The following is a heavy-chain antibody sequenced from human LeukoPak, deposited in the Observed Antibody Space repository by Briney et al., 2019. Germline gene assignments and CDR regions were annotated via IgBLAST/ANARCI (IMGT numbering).Heavy chain of an antibody. J-gene: IGHJ4*02. CDR1: GGSIRSSSYY. V-gene: IGHV4-39*07. D-gene: IGHD6-19*01. CDR3: ARIYSEQWGNYFDY. CDR2: IYYTGST. Sequence: SETLSLTCTVSGGSIRSSSYYWGWIRQPPGKGLEWIGCIYYTGSTYYNPSLKSRVTISVDTSKNQFSLKLSSVTAADTAVYYCARIYSEQWGNYFDYWGQGTLVTVSS.